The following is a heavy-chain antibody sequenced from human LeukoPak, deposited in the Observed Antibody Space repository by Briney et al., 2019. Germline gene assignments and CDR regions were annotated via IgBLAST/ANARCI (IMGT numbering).Heavy chain of an antibody. D-gene: IGHD3-22*01. CDR1: GFTFSSYE. Sequence: GGSLRLSCAASGFTFSSYEMNWVRQAPGMGLEWVSYISSSGSTIYYADSVKGRFTISRDNAKNSLYLQMNSLRAEDTAVYYCARGYYDSSGYGYWGQGTLVTVSS. CDR3: ARGYYDSSGYGY. V-gene: IGHV3-48*03. J-gene: IGHJ4*02. CDR2: ISSSGSTI.